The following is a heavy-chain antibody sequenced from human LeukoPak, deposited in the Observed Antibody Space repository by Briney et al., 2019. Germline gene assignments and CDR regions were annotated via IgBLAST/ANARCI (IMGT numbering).Heavy chain of an antibody. J-gene: IGHJ4*02. V-gene: IGHV3-48*03. CDR3: ARDSPSYYYGSGSYRAGVELFDY. D-gene: IGHD3-10*01. CDR2: ISSSGSTI. CDR1: GFTFSSYE. Sequence: GGSLRLSCAASGFTFSSYEVNWVRQAPGKGLEWVSYISSSGSTIYYADSVKGRFTISRDNAKNSLYLQMNSLRAEDTAVYYCARDSPSYYYGSGSYRAGVELFDYWGQGTLVPVSS.